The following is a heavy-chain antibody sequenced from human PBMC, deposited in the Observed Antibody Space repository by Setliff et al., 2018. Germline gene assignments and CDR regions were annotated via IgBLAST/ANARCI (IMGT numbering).Heavy chain of an antibody. CDR3: ARGDTIFGVIINSIGGRYFDY. D-gene: IGHD3-3*01. Sequence: SCAASGFTFSSYWMSWVRQAPGKGLEWVANIKQDGSEKYYVDSVKGRFTISRDNAKNSLYLQMNSLRAEDTATYYCARGDTIFGVIINSIGGRYFDYWGQGTLVTVSS. CDR1: GFTFSSYW. CDR2: IKQDGSEK. V-gene: IGHV3-7*01. J-gene: IGHJ4*02.